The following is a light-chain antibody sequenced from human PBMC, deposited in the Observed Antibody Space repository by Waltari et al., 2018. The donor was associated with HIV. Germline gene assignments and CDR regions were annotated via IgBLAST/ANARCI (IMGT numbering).Light chain of an antibody. CDR3: QQRSTWHRT. CDR1: QSVYSY. V-gene: IGKV3-11*01. CDR2: DAS. Sequence: EVVLTQSPATLSLSPGERATLSCRASQSVYSYLAWYQQKPGQAPRLLIYDASNRATGIPARFSGSGSGTDFTLTISSLEPEDFAMYYCQQRSTWHRTFGQGTKVENK. J-gene: IGKJ1*01.